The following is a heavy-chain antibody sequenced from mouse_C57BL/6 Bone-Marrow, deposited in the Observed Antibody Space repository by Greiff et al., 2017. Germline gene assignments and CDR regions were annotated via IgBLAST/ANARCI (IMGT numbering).Heavy chain of an antibody. V-gene: IGHV14-3*01. Sequence: EVQLQQSVAELVRPGASVKLSCTASGFNIKNTYMHWVKQRPEQGLEWIGMIDPANGNTKYAPKFQGKATITADTSSNTAYLQLSSLTSEDTAINYCVIYYDYDWYFDVWGTGTTVTVSS. CDR1: GFNIKNTY. CDR3: VIYYDYDWYFDV. J-gene: IGHJ1*03. CDR2: IDPANGNT. D-gene: IGHD2-4*01.